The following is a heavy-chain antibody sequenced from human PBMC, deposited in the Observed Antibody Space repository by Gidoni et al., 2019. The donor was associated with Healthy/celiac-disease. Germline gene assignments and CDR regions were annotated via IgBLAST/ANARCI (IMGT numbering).Heavy chain of an antibody. J-gene: IGHJ3*02. Sequence: EVQLVESGVGLFKPGGSLRLSCAASGFTFSSYSMNWVRQAPGKGLEWVSSISSSSSYIYYADSVKGRFTISRDNAKNSLYLQMNSLRAEDTAGYYCARVGGWGYLDAFDIWGQGTMVTVSS. CDR1: GFTFSSYS. D-gene: IGHD5-12*01. CDR3: ARVGGWGYLDAFDI. CDR2: ISSSSSYI. V-gene: IGHV3-21*01.